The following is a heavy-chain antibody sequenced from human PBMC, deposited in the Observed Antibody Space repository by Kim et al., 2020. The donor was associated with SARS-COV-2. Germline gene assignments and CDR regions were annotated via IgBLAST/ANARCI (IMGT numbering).Heavy chain of an antibody. D-gene: IGHD5-18*01. V-gene: IGHV3-30*04. CDR2: ISYDGSNK. J-gene: IGHJ4*02. Sequence: GGSLRLSCAASGFTFSSYAMHWVRQAPGKGLEWVAVISYDGSNKYYADSVKGRFTISRDNSKNTLYLQMNSLRAEDTAVYYCARGGIQLWLNRYYFDYWGQGTLVTVSS. CDR1: GFTFSSYA. CDR3: ARGGIQLWLNRYYFDY.